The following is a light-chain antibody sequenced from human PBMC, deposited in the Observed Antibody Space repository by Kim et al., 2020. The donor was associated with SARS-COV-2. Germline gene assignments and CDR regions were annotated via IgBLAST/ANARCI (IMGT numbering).Light chain of an antibody. J-gene: IGKJ2*01. CDR1: QTVSSNY. Sequence: EIVLTQNPGTLSLSPGERATLSCRASQTVSSNYLAWYQQRPGQAPRLLISGASSRATGIPDKFSGSGSGTDFTLTISRLEPEDFAVYYCQQDGSSPYTFGQGAKLEI. CDR3: QQDGSSPYT. V-gene: IGKV3-20*01. CDR2: GAS.